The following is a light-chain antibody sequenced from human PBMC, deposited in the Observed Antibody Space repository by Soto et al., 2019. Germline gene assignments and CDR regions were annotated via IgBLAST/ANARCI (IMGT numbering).Light chain of an antibody. Sequence: EIVMRQSPATLSVSPGEGATPSCRASQGIGDTLAWYQHKPGQTPRLLIYDTSTRATGVPTRFSGSRSGAEFTLTINSLQSEDFAVYYCQPYNNWPLTFGGGTKVDIK. CDR1: QGIGDT. V-gene: IGKV3-15*01. CDR2: DTS. J-gene: IGKJ4*01. CDR3: QPYNNWPLT.